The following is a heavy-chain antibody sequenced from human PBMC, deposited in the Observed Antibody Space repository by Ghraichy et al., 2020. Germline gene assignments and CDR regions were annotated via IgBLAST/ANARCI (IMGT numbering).Heavy chain of an antibody. D-gene: IGHD6-13*01. CDR3: AKVRSWYSSIWAPDY. CDR1: GFSFSSYA. J-gene: IGHJ4*02. Sequence: GGSLRLSCAGSGFSFSSYAMSWVRLAPGKGLGWVSVISGTGDTIHYADSVKGRFTISRDNAKNTLSLQMNSLRADDTAVYYCAKVRSWYSSIWAPDYWGRGTLVTVSS. V-gene: IGHV3-23*01. CDR2: ISGTGDTI.